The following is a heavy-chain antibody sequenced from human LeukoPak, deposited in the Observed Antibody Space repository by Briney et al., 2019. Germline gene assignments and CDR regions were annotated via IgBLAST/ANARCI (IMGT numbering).Heavy chain of an antibody. D-gene: IGHD4-17*01. J-gene: IGHJ5*02. CDR3: ARDMTVTDNWFDP. Sequence: GGSLRLSCAASGFTFSDYWMHWVRQAPGKGLVWVSRINSDGGSTKYADSVKGRFTISRDNAKNTLYLQMNSLRAEDTAIYYCARDMTVTDNWFDPWGQGTLVTVSS. CDR2: INSDGGST. V-gene: IGHV3-74*03. CDR1: GFTFSDYW.